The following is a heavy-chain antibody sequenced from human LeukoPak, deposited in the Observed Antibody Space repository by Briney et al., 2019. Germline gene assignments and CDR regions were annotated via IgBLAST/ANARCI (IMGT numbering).Heavy chain of an antibody. Sequence: SETLSLTCAVSGYSISSGYYWGWIRQPPGKGLEWIGSIYHSGSTYYNPSLKSRVTISVDTSKNQFSLKLSSVTAADTAVYYCARHEWIQLWFGWFDPWGQGTLVTVSS. D-gene: IGHD5-18*01. CDR3: ARHEWIQLWFGWFDP. V-gene: IGHV4-38-2*01. CDR2: IYHSGST. J-gene: IGHJ5*02. CDR1: GYSISSGYY.